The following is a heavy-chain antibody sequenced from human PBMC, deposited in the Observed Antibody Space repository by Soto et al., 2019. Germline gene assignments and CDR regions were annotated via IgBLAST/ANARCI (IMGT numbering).Heavy chain of an antibody. Sequence: PSETLSLSCTVSGGSISSGVYSWSWIRQPPGKGLEWIGCMYHSGSTNYSPALKSRVTISIDRSKNQFSLKLSSVTAADTAVYYCARDHYANNEYDAFDIWGQGTMVT. V-gene: IGHV4-30-2*01. CDR1: GGSISSGVYS. CDR3: ARDHYANNEYDAFDI. D-gene: IGHD2-2*01. CDR2: MYHSGST. J-gene: IGHJ3*02.